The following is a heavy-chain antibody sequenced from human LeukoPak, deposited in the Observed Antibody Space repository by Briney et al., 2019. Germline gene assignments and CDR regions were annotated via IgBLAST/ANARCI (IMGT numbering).Heavy chain of an antibody. CDR3: ARGYDSSGYFSD. J-gene: IGHJ4*02. Sequence: ASVKVSCKASGYTFTSYAMNWVRQVPGQGLEWMGWIDTNTGNPTYAQGFTGQFVFSLDTSVSTAYLLISSLKAEDTAEYFCARGYDSSGYFSDWGQGTLVTVSS. V-gene: IGHV7-4-1*02. CDR1: GYTFTSYA. CDR2: IDTNTGNP. D-gene: IGHD3-22*01.